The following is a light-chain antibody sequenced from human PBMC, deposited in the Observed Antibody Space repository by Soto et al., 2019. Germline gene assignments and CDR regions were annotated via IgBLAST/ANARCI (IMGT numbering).Light chain of an antibody. J-gene: IGKJ1*01. CDR1: QSVIRW. CDR3: QQSYSTPT. V-gene: IGKV1-5*01. Sequence: DIQMTQSPSTLSASVGDRVTITCRASQSVIRWLAWYQQKPGKAPNLLIYEASTLESGVPSRFSASGSGTHFTLTINSLQPEDFGTYSCQQSYSTPTFGQGTKVEIK. CDR2: EAS.